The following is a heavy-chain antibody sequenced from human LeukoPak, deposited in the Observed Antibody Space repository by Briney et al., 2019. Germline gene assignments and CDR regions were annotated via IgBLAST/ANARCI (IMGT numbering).Heavy chain of an antibody. V-gene: IGHV3-53*01. CDR3: ARGAFYGGSSPFAFDI. CDR2: FYSGGSG. Sequence: GGSLRLSCAASGFTVSSNYMSWVRQAPGKGLEWVSVFYSGGSGYYADSVKGRLTISRDNSKNTLYFQMNSLRAEDTAVYYCARGAFYGGSSPFAFDIWGQGTMVTVSS. CDR1: GFTVSSNY. J-gene: IGHJ3*02. D-gene: IGHD4-23*01.